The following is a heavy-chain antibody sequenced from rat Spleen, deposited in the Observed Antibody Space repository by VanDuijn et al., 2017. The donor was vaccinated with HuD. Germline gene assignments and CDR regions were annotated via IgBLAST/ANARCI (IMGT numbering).Heavy chain of an antibody. CDR2: ISSGGGGT. V-gene: IGHV5S13*01. CDR1: RFTFSSFP. J-gene: IGHJ4*01. Sequence: EVQLVESGGGLVQPGRSLKLSCAASRFTFSSFPMAWVRQAPKKGLEWVASISSGGGGTYYSDSVKGRFTISRDKAKSTQYLQMDSLRFEDTASYYCARHHYDGYYHGPVLGVMDAWGQGASVTVSS. D-gene: IGHD1-12*03. CDR3: ARHHYDGYYHGPVLGVMDA.